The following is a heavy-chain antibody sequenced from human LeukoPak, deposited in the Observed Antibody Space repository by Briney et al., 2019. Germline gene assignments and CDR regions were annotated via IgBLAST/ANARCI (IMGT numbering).Heavy chain of an antibody. Sequence: SVKVSCKASGGTFSSYAISWVRQAPGQGLEWMGGIIPIFGTANYAQKFQGRVTITADESTSTAYMELSSLRSEDTAVYYCASRIVAAGKGSAFDIWGQGTMVTVSS. CDR3: ASRIVAAGKGSAFDI. V-gene: IGHV1-69*01. CDR1: GGTFSSYA. CDR2: IIPIFGTA. D-gene: IGHD6-13*01. J-gene: IGHJ3*02.